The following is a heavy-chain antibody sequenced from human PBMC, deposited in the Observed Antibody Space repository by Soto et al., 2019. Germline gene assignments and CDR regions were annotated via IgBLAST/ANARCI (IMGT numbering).Heavy chain of an antibody. J-gene: IGHJ4*02. CDR2: INQDGSEK. CDR1: GFTFSNYW. Sequence: EVQLVESGGGLVQPGGSLRLSCEASGFTFSNYWMSWVRQAPGKGLEWVANINQDGSEKYFVGSVNGRFTISRDNAMNSLFLQVNSLRAEDTAVYYCAREKRANGYFDYWGQGTLVTVSS. CDR3: AREKRANGYFDY. V-gene: IGHV3-7*01. D-gene: IGHD6-25*01.